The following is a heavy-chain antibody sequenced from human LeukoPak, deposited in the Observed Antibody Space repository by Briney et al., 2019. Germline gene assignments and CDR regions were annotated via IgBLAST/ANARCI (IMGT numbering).Heavy chain of an antibody. J-gene: IGHJ4*02. CDR3: ARDLCSSTSCYERGFDY. V-gene: IGHV4-59*01. CDR2: IYYSGST. CDR1: GGSISSYY. D-gene: IGHD2-2*01. Sequence: SETLSLTCTVSGGSISSYYWSWIRQPPGKGLEWIGYIYYSGSTNYNPSLKSRVTISVGTSKNQFSLKLSSVTAADTAVYYCARDLCSSTSCYERGFDYWGQGTLVTVSS.